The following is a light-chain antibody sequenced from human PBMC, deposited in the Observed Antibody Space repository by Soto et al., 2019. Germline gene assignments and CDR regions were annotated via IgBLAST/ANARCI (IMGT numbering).Light chain of an antibody. CDR1: SSNIGSNY. Sequence: QSVLTQPPSASGTPGQRVTISCSGSSSNIGSNYVYWYQQLPGTAPKLLIYRNNQRPSGVPDRFSGSKSGTSASLAISGLRSEDEADYYCAAWDDSLSGRGVFGTGTKVPV. J-gene: IGLJ1*01. CDR3: AAWDDSLSGRGV. CDR2: RNN. V-gene: IGLV1-47*01.